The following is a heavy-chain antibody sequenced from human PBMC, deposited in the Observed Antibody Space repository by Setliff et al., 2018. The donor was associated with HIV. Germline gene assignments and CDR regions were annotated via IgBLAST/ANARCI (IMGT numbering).Heavy chain of an antibody. D-gene: IGHD3-10*01. CDR1: GGSISSSY. J-gene: IGHJ6*04. V-gene: IGHV4-59*01. CDR2: IHYSGST. CDR3: AREGLWFGDRGFYMDV. Sequence: SETLSLTCTVSGGSISSSYWTWTRQPPGKGLEWTGNIHYSGSTNYNPSLKSRVTISVDTSRSQFSLKLSSVTAADTAVYYCAREGLWFGDRGFYMDVWGKGTAVTVSS.